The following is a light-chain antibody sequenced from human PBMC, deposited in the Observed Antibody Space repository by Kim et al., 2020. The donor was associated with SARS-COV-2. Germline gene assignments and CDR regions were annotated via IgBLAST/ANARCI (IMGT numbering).Light chain of an antibody. CDR2: EVS. Sequence: ASVGDRVPITCRASQTITTWLAWSQQKPGKAPNLLIYEVSTLEDGVPSRFSGGGSGTEFTLTIASLQPDDFATYYCQQYHTFPWTFGQGTKVDIK. CDR1: QTITTW. V-gene: IGKV1-5*01. CDR3: QQYHTFPWT. J-gene: IGKJ1*01.